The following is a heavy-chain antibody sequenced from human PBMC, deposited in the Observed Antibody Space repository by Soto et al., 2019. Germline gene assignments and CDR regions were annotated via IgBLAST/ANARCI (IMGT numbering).Heavy chain of an antibody. D-gene: IGHD3-22*01. CDR1: GGSISSYY. V-gene: IGHV4-59*01. J-gene: IGHJ5*02. CDR2: IYYSGST. Sequence: SEPLSLTCTVSGGSISSYYWSWIRQPQGKGLEWIGYIYYSGSTNYNPSLKSRVTISVDTSKNQFSLKLSSVTAADTAVYYCARDNYGDYDSSGYYYWFDPWGQGTLVTVSS. CDR3: ARDNYGDYDSSGYYYWFDP.